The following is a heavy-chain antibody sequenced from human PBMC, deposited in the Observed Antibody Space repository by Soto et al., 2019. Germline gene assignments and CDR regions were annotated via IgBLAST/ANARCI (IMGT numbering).Heavy chain of an antibody. CDR3: ARGAAYSTLIVD. CDR2: INSDGSST. CDR1: GLTFSSYW. V-gene: IGHV3-74*01. Sequence: EVQLVESGGGLVQPGGSLRLSCAASGLTFSSYWMHWVRQAPGKGVVWVSRINSDGSSTSYADSAKGLFTISRDNAKNSLFLQMNSLRDEDTAVYYCARGAAYSTLIVDWGQGTLVTVSS. D-gene: IGHD6-25*01. J-gene: IGHJ4*02.